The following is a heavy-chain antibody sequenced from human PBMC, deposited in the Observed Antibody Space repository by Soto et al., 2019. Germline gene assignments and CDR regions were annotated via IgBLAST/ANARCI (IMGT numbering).Heavy chain of an antibody. Sequence: VQLVESGGGLVQPGGSLRLSCAASGFTFSSYSMNWVRQAPGKGLEWVSSISSSSSYIYYADSVKGRFTIFRDNAKNSLYLQMNSLRAEDTAVYYCAGGMGGMDVWGQGTTVTVSS. V-gene: IGHV3-21*01. D-gene: IGHD3-16*01. J-gene: IGHJ6*02. CDR2: ISSSSSYI. CDR1: GFTFSSYS. CDR3: AGGMGGMDV.